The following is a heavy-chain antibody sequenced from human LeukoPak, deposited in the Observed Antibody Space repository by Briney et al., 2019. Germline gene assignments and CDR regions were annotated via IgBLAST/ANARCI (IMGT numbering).Heavy chain of an antibody. CDR1: GYSISTGYY. Sequence: SETLSLTCTVSGYSISTGYYWDWIRQPPGKGLEWIGTFYHGGSTYYNPSLKSRVTISVDTSKNQFSLKLSSVTAADTAVYYCARASGYGSLAFDIWGQGTMVTVSS. CDR2: FYHGGST. V-gene: IGHV4-38-2*02. D-gene: IGHD5-12*01. CDR3: ARASGYGSLAFDI. J-gene: IGHJ3*02.